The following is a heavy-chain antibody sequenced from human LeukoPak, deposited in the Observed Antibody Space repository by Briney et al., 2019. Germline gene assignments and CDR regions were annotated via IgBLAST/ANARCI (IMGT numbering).Heavy chain of an antibody. CDR2: IIPIFGTA. J-gene: IGHJ4*02. D-gene: IGHD6-19*01. CDR1: GGTFSSYA. CDR3: ATDSVAGGYGYYFDY. V-gene: IGHV1-69*01. Sequence: SVKVSCKASGGTFSSYAISWVRQAPGQGLEWMGGIIPIFGTANYAQKFQGRVTITANESTSTAYMALSSLRSEETAVYYCATDSVAGGYGYYFDYWGQGTLVTVSS.